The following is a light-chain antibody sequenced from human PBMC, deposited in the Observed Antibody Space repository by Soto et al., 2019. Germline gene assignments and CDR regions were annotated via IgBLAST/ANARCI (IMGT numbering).Light chain of an antibody. Sequence: QSALTQPASVSGSPGQSITISCTGTNNDTGNYKYVSWYQQHPGKAPKLLIYEISNRPSGISNRFSGSKSGNTASLTISGLPVEDEAHYHCRSYTTSSTVIFGGGTKLTVL. V-gene: IGLV2-14*01. CDR1: NNDTGNYKY. J-gene: IGLJ2*01. CDR2: EIS. CDR3: RSYTTSSTVI.